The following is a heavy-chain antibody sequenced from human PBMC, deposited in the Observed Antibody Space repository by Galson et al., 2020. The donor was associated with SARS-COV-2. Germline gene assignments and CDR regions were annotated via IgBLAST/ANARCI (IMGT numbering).Heavy chain of an antibody. CDR1: GFSFTSYD. J-gene: IGHJ6*02. CDR3: ARDNGDYARKSGMDV. V-gene: IGHV3-21*05. CDR2: ISRTTRHI. D-gene: IGHD4-17*01. Sequence: GESLRLSCAASGFSFTSYDMNWVRQAPGKGLEWVSYISRTTRHIYYADSVRGRFIISRDNAENSLYLQMDSLRAEDTAVYFCARDNGDYARKSGMDVWGQGTTVIVSS.